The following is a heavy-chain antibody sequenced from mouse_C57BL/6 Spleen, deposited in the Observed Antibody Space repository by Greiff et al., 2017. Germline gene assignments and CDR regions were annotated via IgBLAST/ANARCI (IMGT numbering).Heavy chain of an antibody. D-gene: IGHD2-1*01. Sequence: QVQLQQPGAELVKPGASVKMSCKASGYTFTSYWITWVKQRPGQGLEWIGDIYPGSGSTNYNEKFKSKATLTVDTSSSTAYMQRSSLTSEDSAVYYCAREGNGNYYFDYWGQGTTLTVSS. CDR1: GYTFTSYW. J-gene: IGHJ2*01. CDR3: AREGNGNYYFDY. V-gene: IGHV1-55*01. CDR2: IYPGSGST.